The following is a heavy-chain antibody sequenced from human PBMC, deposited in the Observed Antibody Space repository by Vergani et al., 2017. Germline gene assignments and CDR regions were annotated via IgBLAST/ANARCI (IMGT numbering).Heavy chain of an antibody. CDR2: ISGSGGST. V-gene: IGHV3-23*01. Sequence: EVQLLESGGGLVQPGGSLRLSCAASGFTFSSYAMSWVRQAPGKGLEWVSAISGSGGSTYYADSVKGRFTISRDNSKNTLYLQMNSLRAEDTAVYYCAKEDGVCGGYGPGPFDPWGQGTLVTVSS. D-gene: IGHD5-12*01. CDR3: AKEDGVCGGYGPGPFDP. CDR1: GFTFSSYA. J-gene: IGHJ5*02.